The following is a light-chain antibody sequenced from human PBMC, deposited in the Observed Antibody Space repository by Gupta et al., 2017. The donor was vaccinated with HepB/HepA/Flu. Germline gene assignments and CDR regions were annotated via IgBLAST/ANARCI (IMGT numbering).Light chain of an antibody. CDR2: GKN. CDR3: NYRDNSGNQG. Sequence: SSELTQDPAVSVALGQTVRITCQGDSLRSYYASWYQQKPGQVPVLVIYGKNNRPSGIPDRVSGSSSGNTASFTITGAQAEDEADDYCNYRDNSGNQGFGTVT. V-gene: IGLV3-19*01. J-gene: IGLJ1*01. CDR1: SLRSYY.